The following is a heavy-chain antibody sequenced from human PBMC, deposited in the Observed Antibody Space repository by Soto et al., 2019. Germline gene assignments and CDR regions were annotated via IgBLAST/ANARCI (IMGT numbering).Heavy chain of an antibody. CDR3: ARDLWNNYDFWSGKWFDP. J-gene: IGHJ5*02. CDR1: GYTFTSNH. V-gene: IGHV1-46*01. D-gene: IGHD3-3*01. CDR2: INPSGGSA. Sequence: ASVKVSCKASGYTFTSNHMHWVRQAPGQGLEWMGIINPSGGSATYAQQFQGRVTVTRDTSTSTVYMELSSLRSEDTAVYYCARDLWNNYDFWSGKWFDPWGQATLVNFPS.